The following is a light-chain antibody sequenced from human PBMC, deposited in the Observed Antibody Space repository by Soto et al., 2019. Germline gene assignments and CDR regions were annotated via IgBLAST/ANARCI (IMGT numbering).Light chain of an antibody. CDR3: SSYAASNNLGV. V-gene: IGLV2-8*01. CDR1: GSDVGGYNY. J-gene: IGLJ2*01. Sequence: QSALTQPPSASGAPGQSVTISFFGTGSDVGGYNYVSWYQQHPGKAPKLMIYEVSKRPSGVPDRFSGSKSGNTASLTVSGLQAEDEADYYCSSYAASNNLGVFGGGTKLTVL. CDR2: EVS.